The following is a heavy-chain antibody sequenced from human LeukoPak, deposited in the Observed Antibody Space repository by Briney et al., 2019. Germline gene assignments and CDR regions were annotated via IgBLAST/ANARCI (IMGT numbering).Heavy chain of an antibody. Sequence: GASVKVSCKASGYTLTSYYIHWVRQAPGQGLEWMGLINPSGGSTNYAQKFQGRVTMTRDTSTSTVYMDLSSLRSEDTAVYYCARGPRITLVRGGQWYYYMDVWGKGTTVTISS. CDR3: ARGPRITLVRGGQWYYYMDV. CDR1: GYTLTSYY. D-gene: IGHD3-10*01. V-gene: IGHV1-46*01. CDR2: INPSGGST. J-gene: IGHJ6*03.